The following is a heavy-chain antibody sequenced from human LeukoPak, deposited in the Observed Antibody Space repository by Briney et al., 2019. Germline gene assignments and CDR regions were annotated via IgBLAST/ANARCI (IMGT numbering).Heavy chain of an antibody. V-gene: IGHV4-39*07. CDR2: IYYSGST. CDR1: GGSISSSSYY. CDR3: AREYYYDISGYYGPDAFDI. J-gene: IGHJ3*02. Sequence: SETLSFICTVSGGSISSSSYYWGWIRQPPGKGLEWIGSIYYSGSTYYNPSLKSRVTISVDTSKNQFSLKLSSVTAADTAVYYCAREYYYDISGYYGPDAFDIWGQGTMVTVSS. D-gene: IGHD3-22*01.